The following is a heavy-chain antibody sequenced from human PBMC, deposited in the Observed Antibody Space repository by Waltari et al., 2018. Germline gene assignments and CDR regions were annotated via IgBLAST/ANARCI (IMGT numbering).Heavy chain of an antibody. CDR1: GDSMISRSYS. CDR3: ARLDPNGFDDS. V-gene: IGHV4-39*01. Sequence: QLQLQESGPGLVKPSETLSLTCFVSGDSMISRSYSWGWIRQSPGRGLEWVGQMYITGLSEYNPSLRSRVRIAIDRSKSQFSLTLTSLTAADTAVYHCARLDPNGFDDSWGQGTLVTVST. D-gene: IGHD2-8*01. CDR2: MYITGLS. J-gene: IGHJ4*02.